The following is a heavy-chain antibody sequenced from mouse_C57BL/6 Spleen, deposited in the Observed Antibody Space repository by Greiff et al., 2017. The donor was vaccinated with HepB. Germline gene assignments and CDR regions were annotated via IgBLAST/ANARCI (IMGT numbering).Heavy chain of an antibody. CDR3: TRWLLRLMDAMYY. V-gene: IGHV14-1*01. CDR2: IDPEAGDT. D-gene: IGHD2-3*01. CDR1: GFHIKDYY. J-gene: IGHJ4*01. Sequence: EVQLQQSGAELVRPGASVKLSCTASGFHIKDYYMHWVKQRHEQGLEWIGRIDPEAGDTEYAPKLPGKATMTADTSSNTAYLQLSSLTSEDTAVYYCTRWLLRLMDAMYYWGQGTSVTVSS.